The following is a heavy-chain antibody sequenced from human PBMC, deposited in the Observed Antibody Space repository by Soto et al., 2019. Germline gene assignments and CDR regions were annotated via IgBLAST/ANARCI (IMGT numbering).Heavy chain of an antibody. Sequence: SVGSLRLSCAASGFTFSSYAMHWVRQAPGKGLEWVAVIAYDGTNKYYADSVKGRFTISRDNSNTLYLQLNSVRGEDTAVYYCARERVEYGDYSFYGMDVWGQGTTVTVSS. D-gene: IGHD2-15*01. J-gene: IGHJ6*02. CDR3: ARERVEYGDYSFYGMDV. CDR1: GFTFSSYA. CDR2: IAYDGTNK. V-gene: IGHV3-30-3*01.